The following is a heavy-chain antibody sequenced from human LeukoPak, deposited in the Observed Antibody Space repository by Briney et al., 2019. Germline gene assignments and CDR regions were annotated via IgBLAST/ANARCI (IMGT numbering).Heavy chain of an antibody. V-gene: IGHV3-48*04. D-gene: IGHD4-23*01. Sequence: GGSLRLSCAASGFTFSSYSMNWVRQAPGKGLEWVSYISSSSSTIYYADSVKGRFTISRDNAKNSLYLQMNSLRAEDTALYYCAKDIGGNSLDAFDIWGQGTMVTVSS. CDR2: ISSSSSTI. J-gene: IGHJ3*02. CDR1: GFTFSSYS. CDR3: AKDIGGNSLDAFDI.